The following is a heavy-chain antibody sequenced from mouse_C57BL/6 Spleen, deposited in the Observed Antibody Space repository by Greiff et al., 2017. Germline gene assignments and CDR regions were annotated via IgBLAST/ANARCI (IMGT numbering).Heavy chain of an antibody. Sequence: EVQLQQSGPVLVKPGASVKMSCKASGYTFTDYYMNWVKQSHGKSLEWIGVINPYNGGTSYNQKFKGKATLTVDKSSTTAYMELNSLTSEDSAVYYCAWWAGKCVFDYWGQGTTLTVSS. CDR1: GYTFTDYY. J-gene: IGHJ2*01. CDR3: AWWAGKCVFDY. CDR2: INPYNGGT. V-gene: IGHV1-19*01. D-gene: IGHD1-1*02.